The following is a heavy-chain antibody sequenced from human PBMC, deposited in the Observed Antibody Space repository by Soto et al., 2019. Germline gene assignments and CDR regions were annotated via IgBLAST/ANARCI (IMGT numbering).Heavy chain of an antibody. J-gene: IGHJ3*02. Sequence: ASVKVSCKASGYTFTGYYMHWVRQAPGQGLEWMGWINPNSGGTNYAQKFQGWVTMTRDTSISTAYMELSRLRSDDTAVYYCARASIAVAGTGAFDIWGQGTMVTVSS. CDR2: INPNSGGT. CDR3: ARASIAVAGTGAFDI. CDR1: GYTFTGYY. D-gene: IGHD6-19*01. V-gene: IGHV1-2*04.